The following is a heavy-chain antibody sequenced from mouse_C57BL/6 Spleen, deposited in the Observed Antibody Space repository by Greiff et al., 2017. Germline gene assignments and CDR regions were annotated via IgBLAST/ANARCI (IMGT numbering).Heavy chain of an antibody. J-gene: IGHJ4*01. CDR2: ISSGSSTI. CDR1: GFTFSDYG. CDR3: ERRVTTGVATDAMDY. V-gene: IGHV5-17*01. Sequence: EVKVVESGGGLVKPGGSLKLSCAASGFTFSDYGMHWVRQAPEKGLEWVAYISSGSSTIYYADTVKGRSTISRDNAKNTLFLQMTSLKSEDTAMYYCERRVTTGVATDAMDYWGQGTSVTVSS. D-gene: IGHD1-1*01.